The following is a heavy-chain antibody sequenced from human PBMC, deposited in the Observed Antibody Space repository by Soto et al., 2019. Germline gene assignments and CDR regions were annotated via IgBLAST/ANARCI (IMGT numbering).Heavy chain of an antibody. CDR3: AGAREGGTGEGNWFDP. Sequence: QVQLVQSGAEVKKPGSSVKVSCKASGGTFSSYAISWVRQAPGQGLEWMGGIIPIFGTANYAQKFQGRVTMTAQASASTAYMGLSSLRSEDTAVYDCAGAREGGTGEGNWFDPWGQGTLVTVSS. CDR1: GGTFSSYA. D-gene: IGHD1-1*01. J-gene: IGHJ5*02. V-gene: IGHV1-69*12. CDR2: IIPIFGTA.